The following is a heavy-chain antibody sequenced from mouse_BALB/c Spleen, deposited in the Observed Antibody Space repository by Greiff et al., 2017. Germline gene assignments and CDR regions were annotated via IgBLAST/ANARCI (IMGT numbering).Heavy chain of an antibody. V-gene: IGHV5-17*02. CDR1: GFTFSSFG. D-gene: IGHD3-3*01. CDR3: ARSREGAWFAY. Sequence: EVKLMESGGGLVQPGGSRKLSCAASGFTFSSFGMHWVRQAPEKGLEWVAYISSGSSTIYYADTVKGRFTISRDNPKNTLFLQMTSLRSEDTAMYYCARSREGAWFAYWGQGTLVTVSA. CDR2: ISSGSSTI. J-gene: IGHJ3*01.